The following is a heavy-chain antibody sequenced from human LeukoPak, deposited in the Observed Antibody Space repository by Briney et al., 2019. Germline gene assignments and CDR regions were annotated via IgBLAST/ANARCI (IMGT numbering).Heavy chain of an antibody. CDR2: ISAYNGNT. J-gene: IGHJ4*02. Sequence: GASVKVSCKASGYTFSSYDISWVRQAPGQGLECMGWISAYNGNTNYAQKFQGRVSMTTDTSTSTAYMELRSLRSDDTAVYYCARVPGYSSGWYPIYYWGQGTLVTVSS. CDR1: GYTFSSYD. D-gene: IGHD6-19*01. V-gene: IGHV1-18*01. CDR3: ARVPGYSSGWYPIYY.